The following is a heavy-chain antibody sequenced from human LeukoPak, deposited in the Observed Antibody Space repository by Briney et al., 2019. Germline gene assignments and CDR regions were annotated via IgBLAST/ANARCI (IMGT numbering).Heavy chain of an antibody. V-gene: IGHV4-31*03. Sequence: PSETLSLTCTVSGGSVNSGGYYWSWIRQYPGRGLEWIGYIYFSGSTFYNPSFKSRVFISLDTSKNQFSLRLSSVTAADTAIYYCARQPPGSGYQYRYYFDYWGQGTLVTVSS. CDR1: GGSVNSGGYY. D-gene: IGHD3-22*01. CDR2: IYFSGST. J-gene: IGHJ4*02. CDR3: ARQPPGSGYQYRYYFDY.